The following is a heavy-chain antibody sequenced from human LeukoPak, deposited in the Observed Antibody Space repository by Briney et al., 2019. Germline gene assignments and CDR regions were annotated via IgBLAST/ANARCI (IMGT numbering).Heavy chain of an antibody. CDR1: GGSISSYY. Sequence: SETLSLTCTVSGGSISSYYWSWIRQPAGKGLEWIGRIYTSGSTNYNPSLKSRVTMSVDTSKNQFSLKLSSVTAADTAVYYCARVPKNCSGGSCYSGHDSWGQGTLVTVSS. CDR2: IYTSGST. J-gene: IGHJ4*02. V-gene: IGHV4-4*07. CDR3: ARVPKNCSGGSCYSGHDS. D-gene: IGHD2-15*01.